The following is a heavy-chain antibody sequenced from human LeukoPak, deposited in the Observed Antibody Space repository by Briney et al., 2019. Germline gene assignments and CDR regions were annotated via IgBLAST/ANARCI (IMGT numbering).Heavy chain of an antibody. Sequence: GGSLRLSCPASGFTFSSQWMSWARQAPGKGLEWVAIVNQGGTQKYYVDSVKGRFTISRDNAENSLYLQMNSLRAEDTAVYYCAREHYFYYMDGWGKGTTVTVSS. CDR2: VNQGGTQK. CDR1: GFTFSSQW. V-gene: IGHV3-7*01. J-gene: IGHJ6*03. CDR3: AREHYFYYMDG.